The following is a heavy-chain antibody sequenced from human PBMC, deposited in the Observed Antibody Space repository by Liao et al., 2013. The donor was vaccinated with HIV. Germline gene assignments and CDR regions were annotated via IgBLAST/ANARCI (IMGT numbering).Heavy chain of an antibody. D-gene: IGHD5-12*01. J-gene: IGHJ6*03. CDR2: IYTSGRT. CDR3: ARDISGYYYYYYYMDV. Sequence: QLHLQESGPGLVKPSETLSLTCSVSGGSIASYSWTWIRQPAGKGLEWIGRIYTSGRTDYNPSLKSRVTISVDTSKNQFSLKLSSVTAADTAVYYCARDISGYYYYYYYMDVWGKGTTVTVSS. CDR1: GGSIASYS. V-gene: IGHV4-4*07.